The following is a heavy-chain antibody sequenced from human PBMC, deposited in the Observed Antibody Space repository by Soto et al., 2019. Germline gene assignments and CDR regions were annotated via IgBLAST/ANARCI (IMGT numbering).Heavy chain of an antibody. V-gene: IGHV3-7*03. CDR1: GFTFSSDW. Sequence: EVQLVESGGGLVQPGGSLRLSCAASGFTFSSDWMSWVRQAPGKGLVWVANIKQDGSEKYYVDAVKGRFTISRDNAKNSLYLQMNSLIAEDTAVYYCARDSYCSSTSCYSYYGMDVWGQGTTVTVSS. CDR2: IKQDGSEK. J-gene: IGHJ6*02. D-gene: IGHD2-2*01. CDR3: ARDSYCSSTSCYSYYGMDV.